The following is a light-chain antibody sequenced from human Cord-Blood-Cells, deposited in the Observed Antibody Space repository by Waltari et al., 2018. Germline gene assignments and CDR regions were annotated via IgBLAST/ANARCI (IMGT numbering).Light chain of an antibody. CDR2: EDN. CDR1: GGSIASDH. Sequence: NFVLTQPNSLSESPGPAVNISRTPSGGSIASDHIQRYQQRPGSPPTTGIYEDNQRPSGVPERFSGSIDSSSNSASLTISGLKTEDEADYYCQSYDSSNWVFGGGTKLTVL. J-gene: IGLJ3*02. CDR3: QSYDSSNWV. V-gene: IGLV6-57*01.